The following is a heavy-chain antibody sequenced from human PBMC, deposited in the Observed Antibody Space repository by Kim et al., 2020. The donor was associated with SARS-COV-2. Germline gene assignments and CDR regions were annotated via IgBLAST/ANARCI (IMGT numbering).Heavy chain of an antibody. Sequence: GESLKISCKGSGYSFTSYWISWVRQMPGKGLEWRGRIDPSDSYTNYSPSFQGHVPISADKSISTAYLQWSSLKASDTAMYYCARLSSSSVFPLLSSLYYYCGMDIWGEGATFTVSS. CDR1: GYSFTSYW. V-gene: IGHV5-10-1*01. CDR2: IDPSDSYT. CDR3: ARLSSSSVFPLLSSLYYYCGMDI. J-gene: IGHJ6*04. D-gene: IGHD6-6*01.